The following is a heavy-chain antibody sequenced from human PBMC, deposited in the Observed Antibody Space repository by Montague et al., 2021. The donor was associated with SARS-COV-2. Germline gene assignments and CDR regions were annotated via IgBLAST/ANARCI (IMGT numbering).Heavy chain of an antibody. Sequence: SLRLSCAASGFTFSSYSMNWVRQAPGKGLEWVSFISTSSSTIYYADSVKGRFTISRDNAKNSLYLRMNSLRDEDTAVYYCARDGGTITIFGVLSMLRYFDYWGQGTLVTVSS. J-gene: IGHJ4*02. D-gene: IGHD3-3*01. V-gene: IGHV3-48*02. CDR2: ISTSSSTI. CDR3: ARDGGTITIFGVLSMLRYFDY. CDR1: GFTFSSYS.